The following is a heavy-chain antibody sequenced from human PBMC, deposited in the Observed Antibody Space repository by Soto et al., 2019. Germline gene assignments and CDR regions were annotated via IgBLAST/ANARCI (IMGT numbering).Heavy chain of an antibody. CDR2: ISSDGDLR. CDR3: AKVRQRFLDILTGASNFDS. Sequence: EVHLLGSGGDLVKPGGSLRLSCEGSGFTLNNFAMSWVRQSPGKGLEWVSTISSDGDLRHYAESVKGRFTVSRDNSKSSLFLQMNSLRAADTALYFCAKVRQRFLDILTGASNFDSWGQGTLVTVSS. CDR1: GFTLNNFA. D-gene: IGHD3-9*01. J-gene: IGHJ4*02. V-gene: IGHV3-23*01.